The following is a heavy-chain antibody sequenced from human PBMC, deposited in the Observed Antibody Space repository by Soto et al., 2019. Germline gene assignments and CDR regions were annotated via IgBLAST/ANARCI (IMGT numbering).Heavy chain of an antibody. CDR1: GYAFTTYG. Sequence: ASVKVSCKASGYAFTTYGISWVRQAPGHGLEWMGGISGYNGNTNYAQKLQGKVSMTIDTSTSTAYMELRSLRSDDTAVYYCARRTSTMVFVVAQSGMDVWGQGTTVTVSS. CDR2: ISGYNGNT. V-gene: IGHV1-18*04. CDR3: ARRTSTMVFVVAQSGMDV. D-gene: IGHD3-10*01. J-gene: IGHJ6*02.